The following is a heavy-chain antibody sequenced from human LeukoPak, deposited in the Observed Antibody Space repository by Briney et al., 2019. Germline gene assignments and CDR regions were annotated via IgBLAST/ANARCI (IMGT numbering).Heavy chain of an antibody. D-gene: IGHD3-3*01. Sequence: ASVNVSYKASGYTFTSYAMDWERQAPGQGLEWMGWINTNTGNPTYAQGFTGRFVFSLDTSVSTAYLQISSLTAEDIAVYYCARVSRSRGEWLFDNWGQGTLVTVSS. CDR1: GYTFTSYA. V-gene: IGHV7-4-1*02. CDR3: ARVSRSRGEWLFDN. CDR2: INTNTGNP. J-gene: IGHJ4*02.